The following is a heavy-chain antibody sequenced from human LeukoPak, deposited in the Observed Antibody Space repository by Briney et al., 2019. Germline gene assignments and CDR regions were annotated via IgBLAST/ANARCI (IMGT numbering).Heavy chain of an antibody. CDR3: ARGCSVVTPGYYYYYMDV. CDR1: GFTFSSYW. V-gene: IGHV3-7*01. D-gene: IGHD4-23*01. Sequence: GGSLRLSCAASGFTFSSYWMSWVRQAPGKGLEWVANIKQGGSEKYYVDSVKGRFTISRDNAKNSLYLQMNSLRAEDTAVYYCARGCSVVTPGYYYYYMDVWGKGTTVTVSS. CDR2: IKQGGSEK. J-gene: IGHJ6*03.